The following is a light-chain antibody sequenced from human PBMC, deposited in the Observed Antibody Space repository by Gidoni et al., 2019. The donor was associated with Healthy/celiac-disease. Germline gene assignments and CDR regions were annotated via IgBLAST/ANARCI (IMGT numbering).Light chain of an antibody. J-gene: IGLJ2*01. V-gene: IGLV2-8*01. CDR3: SSYAGSYFVV. CDR2: EVS. CDR1: SSDVGGYNY. Sequence: QSALTQPPSASGSPGQSVTISCPGTSSDVGGYNYVSWYQQHPGKAPKLMIYEVSKRPSGVPDRFFGSKSGNTASLTVSGLQAEDEADYYCSSYAGSYFVVFGGGTKLTVL.